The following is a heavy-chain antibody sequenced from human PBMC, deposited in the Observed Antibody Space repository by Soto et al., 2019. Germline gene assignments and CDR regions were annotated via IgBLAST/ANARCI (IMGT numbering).Heavy chain of an antibody. CDR2: ISGYNGQA. Sequence: QVQLVQSGPEVKKPGASVKVSCKASGYTFTSYGVSWVRLAPGQGLEWMGWISGYNGQAKYAQKFRGRVTFTADTSTNTAYMELWSLTSDETAMYYCARDQRKELWVEGLTAMDVWGQGTTVTVSS. D-gene: IGHD3-16*01. CDR3: ARDQRKELWVEGLTAMDV. V-gene: IGHV1-18*01. J-gene: IGHJ6*01. CDR1: GYTFTSYG.